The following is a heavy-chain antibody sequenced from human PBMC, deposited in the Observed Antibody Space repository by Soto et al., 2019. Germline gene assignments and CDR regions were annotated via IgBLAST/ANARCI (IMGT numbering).Heavy chain of an antibody. CDR2: IYYSGST. Sequence: SETLSLTCTVSGGSISSGGYYWSWIRQHPGKGLEWIGYIYYSGSTYYNPSLKSRVTISVDTSKNQFSLKLSSVTAADTAVYYCASLGRWSGYYYYYYYMEVWGKGTTVTVSS. CDR1: GGSISSGGYY. D-gene: IGHD3-3*01. CDR3: ASLGRWSGYYYYYYYMEV. V-gene: IGHV4-31*03. J-gene: IGHJ6*03.